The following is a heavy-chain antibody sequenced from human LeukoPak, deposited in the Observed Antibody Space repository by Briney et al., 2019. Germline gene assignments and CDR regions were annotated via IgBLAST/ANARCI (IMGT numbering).Heavy chain of an antibody. CDR1: GGSVSSGSYY. CDR2: IYYSGRT. V-gene: IGHV4-61*01. D-gene: IGHD3-10*01. CDR3: ARHAYGSGSYSDMDV. Sequence: SETLSLTCTVSGGSVSSGSYYWSWIRQPPGKGLEWVGYIYYSGRTNYSPSLKSRVTISVDTSKNQFSLKLSSVTAADTAVYYCARHAYGSGSYSDMDVWGQGTTVTVSS. J-gene: IGHJ6*02.